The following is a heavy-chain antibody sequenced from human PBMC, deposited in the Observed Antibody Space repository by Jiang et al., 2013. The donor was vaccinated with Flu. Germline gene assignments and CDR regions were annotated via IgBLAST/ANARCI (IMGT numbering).Heavy chain of an antibody. Sequence: DDKYYSTSLKTRLTISKDTSKNQVVLTMTNMDPVDTATYYCARISDYYDSSGNGMDVWGKGTTVTVSS. J-gene: IGHJ6*04. V-gene: IGHV2-70*01. D-gene: IGHD3-22*01. CDR3: ARISDYYDSSGNGMDV. CDR2: DDK.